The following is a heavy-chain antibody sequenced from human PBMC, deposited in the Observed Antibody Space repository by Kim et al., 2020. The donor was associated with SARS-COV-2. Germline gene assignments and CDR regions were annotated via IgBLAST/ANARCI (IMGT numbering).Heavy chain of an antibody. CDR3: ARYYYGSGSPLYYFDY. V-gene: IGHV3-21*01. CDR2: ISSSSSYI. CDR1: GFTFSSYS. Sequence: GGSLRLSCAASGFTFSSYSMNWVRQAPGKGLEWVSSISSSSSYIYYADSVKGRFTISRDNAKNSLYLQMNSLRAEDTAVYYCARYYYGSGSPLYYFDYWGQGTLVTVSS. D-gene: IGHD3-10*01. J-gene: IGHJ4*02.